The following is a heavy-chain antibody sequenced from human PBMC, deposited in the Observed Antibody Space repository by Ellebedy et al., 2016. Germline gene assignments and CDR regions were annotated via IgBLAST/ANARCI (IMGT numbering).Heavy chain of an antibody. J-gene: IGHJ4*02. Sequence: GESLKISXAVSGFTFSSHWMSWVRQAPGKGLEWVANIQQDGGQIYYADSVKGRFTISRDNAKNILYLQMDTLRAEDTAVYYCARENSFAQAYSFDYWGQGVLVAVSS. CDR2: IQQDGGQI. CDR1: GFTFSSHW. V-gene: IGHV3-7*01. CDR3: ARENSFAQAYSFDY. D-gene: IGHD4-11*01.